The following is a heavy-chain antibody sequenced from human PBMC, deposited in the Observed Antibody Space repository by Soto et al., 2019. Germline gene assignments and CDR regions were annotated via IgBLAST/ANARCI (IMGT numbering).Heavy chain of an antibody. D-gene: IGHD4-17*01. Sequence: GGSLRLSCAASGFTFSDYYMSWIRQAPGKGLEWVSYISSSSSYTNYADSVKGRFTISRDNAKNSLYLQMNSLRAEDTAVYYCARLTVTPTYGMDVWGQGTTVTVSS. CDR1: GFTFSDYY. V-gene: IGHV3-11*06. J-gene: IGHJ6*02. CDR2: ISSSSSYT. CDR3: ARLTVTPTYGMDV.